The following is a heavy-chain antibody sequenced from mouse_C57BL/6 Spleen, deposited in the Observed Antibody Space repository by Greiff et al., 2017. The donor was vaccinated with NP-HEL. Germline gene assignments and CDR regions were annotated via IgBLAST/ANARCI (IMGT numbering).Heavy chain of an antibody. CDR3: ARRKSYYDYDVGIFAY. V-gene: IGHV1-39*01. Sequence: EVQLVESGPELVKPGASVKISCKASGYSFTDYNMNWVKQSNGKSLEWIGVINPNYGTTSYNQKFKGKATLTVDQSSSTAYMQLNSLTSEDSAVYYCARRKSYYDYDVGIFAYWGQGTLVTVSA. J-gene: IGHJ3*01. D-gene: IGHD2-4*01. CDR2: INPNYGTT. CDR1: GYSFTDYN.